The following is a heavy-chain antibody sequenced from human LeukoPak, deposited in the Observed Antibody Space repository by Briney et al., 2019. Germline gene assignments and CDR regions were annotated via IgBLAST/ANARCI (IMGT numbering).Heavy chain of an antibody. D-gene: IGHD6-19*01. CDR1: GLTFSSYG. V-gene: IGHV3-30*18. CDR2: ISYDGSNK. CDR3: AKVPLPPNSSGWYDY. J-gene: IGHJ4*02. Sequence: GGSLRLSCAASGLTFSSYGMHWVRQAPGKGLEWVAVISYDGSNKYYADSVKGRFTISRDNSKNTLYLQMNSLRAEDTAVYYCAKVPLPPNSSGWYDYWGQGTLVTVSS.